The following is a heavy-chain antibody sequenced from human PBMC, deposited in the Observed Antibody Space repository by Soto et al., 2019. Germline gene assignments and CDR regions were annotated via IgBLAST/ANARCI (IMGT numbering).Heavy chain of an antibody. CDR3: ARDVLVHYDFWSGYPSGFDP. V-gene: IGHV3-30-3*01. J-gene: IGHJ5*02. CDR1: GFTFSSYA. CDR2: ISYDGSNK. D-gene: IGHD3-3*01. Sequence: QVQLVESGGGVVQPGRSLRLSCAASGFTFSSYAMHWVRQAPGKGLEWVAVISYDGSNKYYADSVKGRFTISRDNSKNTLYLQMNSLRAEDTAVYYCARDVLVHYDFWSGYPSGFDPWGQGTLVTVSS.